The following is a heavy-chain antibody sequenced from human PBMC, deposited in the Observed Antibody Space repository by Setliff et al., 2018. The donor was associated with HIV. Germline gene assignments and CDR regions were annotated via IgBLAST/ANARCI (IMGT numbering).Heavy chain of an antibody. Sequence: WVRQAPGKGLEWVSGITWNSGSIGYADSVKGRFTISRDNSKNILYLQMNSLRAEDTAMYFCARDLRGSNFGVSEYWGQGTPVTVSS. J-gene: IGHJ4*02. D-gene: IGHD1-26*01. CDR3: ARDLRGSNFGVSEY. V-gene: IGHV3-9*01. CDR2: ITWNSGSI.